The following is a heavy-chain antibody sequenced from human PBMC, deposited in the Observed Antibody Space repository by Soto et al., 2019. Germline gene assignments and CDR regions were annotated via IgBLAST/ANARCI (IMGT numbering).Heavy chain of an antibody. J-gene: IGHJ4*02. Sequence: ASVKVSCKVSGYTLTELSMHWVRQAPGKGLEWMGGFDPEDGETIYAQKFQGRVTMTEDTSTDTAYMELSSLRSEDTAVYYCATGDRIAAAGGFDYWGQPTLVSLSS. CDR1: GYTLTELS. V-gene: IGHV1-24*01. CDR3: ATGDRIAAAGGFDY. CDR2: FDPEDGET. D-gene: IGHD6-13*01.